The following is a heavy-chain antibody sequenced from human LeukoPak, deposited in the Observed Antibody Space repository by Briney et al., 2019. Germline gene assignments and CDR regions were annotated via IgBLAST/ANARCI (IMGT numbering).Heavy chain of an antibody. J-gene: IGHJ4*02. Sequence: GRSLRLSCAASGFTFSSYAMSWVRQAPGKGLEWVSTISGSAGSTFYADSVKGRFTISRDNSKNTLYLQMNSLRDEDTAVYYCAKGSRYSSSWTFDYWGQGTLVTVS. CDR2: ISGSAGST. D-gene: IGHD6-13*01. CDR3: AKGSRYSSSWTFDY. CDR1: GFTFSSYA. V-gene: IGHV3-23*01.